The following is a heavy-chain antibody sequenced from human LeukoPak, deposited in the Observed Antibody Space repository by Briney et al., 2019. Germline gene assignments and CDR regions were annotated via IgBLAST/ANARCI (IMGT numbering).Heavy chain of an antibody. D-gene: IGHD2-15*01. Sequence: PGGSLRLSCAASGFTFSSYAMSWVRQAPGKGLEWVSAISGSGGSTYYADSVKGRFTISRDNSKNTLYLQMNSLRAEDTAVYYCATLDGYCSGGSCYSPTDYWGQGTLVTVSS. CDR2: ISGSGGST. J-gene: IGHJ4*02. CDR3: ATLDGYCSGGSCYSPTDY. V-gene: IGHV3-23*01. CDR1: GFTFSSYA.